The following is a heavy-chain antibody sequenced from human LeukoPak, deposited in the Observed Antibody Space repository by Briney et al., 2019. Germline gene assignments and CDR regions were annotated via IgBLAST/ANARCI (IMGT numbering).Heavy chain of an antibody. CDR1: GGSISSYY. Sequence: PSETLSLTCTVSGGSISSYYWSWIRQPPGKGLELIGYIYYSGSTNYNPSLKCRVTISVYTSKNQFSLKLSSVTAADTAVYYCARDSSGWYFDYWGQGTLVTVSS. V-gene: IGHV4-59*01. D-gene: IGHD6-19*01. CDR3: ARDSSGWYFDY. J-gene: IGHJ4*02. CDR2: IYYSGST.